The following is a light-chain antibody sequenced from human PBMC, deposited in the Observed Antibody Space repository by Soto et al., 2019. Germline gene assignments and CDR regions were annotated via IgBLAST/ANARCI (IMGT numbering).Light chain of an antibody. CDR3: QQTDSIPIT. CDR2: ASS. Sequence: DIQMTQSPSSLSASVGDRVTITCRASQTISNSLNWYQQRPGKAPNLLIYASSSLQSGAPPRFSGSGSGTDFTLTINSLQPEDFATSYCQQTDSIPITFGQGTRLEIK. V-gene: IGKV1-39*01. CDR1: QTISNS. J-gene: IGKJ5*01.